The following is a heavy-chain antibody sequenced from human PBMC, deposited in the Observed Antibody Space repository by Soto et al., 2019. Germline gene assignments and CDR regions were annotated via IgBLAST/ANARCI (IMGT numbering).Heavy chain of an antibody. CDR3: ARAGDTLGYSYLDY. CDR2: ISAYNGNT. CDR1: GYTFTSYG. D-gene: IGHD2-15*01. V-gene: IGHV1-18*04. Sequence: ASVKVSCKASGYTFTSYGISWVRQAPGQGLEWMGWISAYNGNTNYAQKLQGRVTMTTDTSTSTAYMELRSLRSDDTAVYSCARAGDTLGYSYLDYWGQGTLVTVSS. J-gene: IGHJ4*02.